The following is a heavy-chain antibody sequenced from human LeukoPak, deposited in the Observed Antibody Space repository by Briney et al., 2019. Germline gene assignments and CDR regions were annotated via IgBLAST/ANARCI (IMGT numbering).Heavy chain of an antibody. V-gene: IGHV4-34*01. D-gene: IGHD6-13*01. Sequence: KPSETLSLTCAVYGGSISGYYWSWIRQTPGKGLKWIGEINHGGSTNHNPSLKSRVTISVDTSKKQFSLKLYSVAAADTAVYYCARREGIEAAGTDYWGQGTLVTVSS. CDR1: GGSISGYY. CDR2: INHGGST. J-gene: IGHJ4*02. CDR3: ARREGIEAAGTDY.